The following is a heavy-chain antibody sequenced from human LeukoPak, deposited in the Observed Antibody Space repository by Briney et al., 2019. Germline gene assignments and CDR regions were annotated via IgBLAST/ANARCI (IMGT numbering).Heavy chain of an antibody. CDR1: GYTFTRYG. D-gene: IGHD5-24*01. CDR3: ARDSSRESGRYGAFDI. CDR2: LSAYNGNT. J-gene: IGHJ3*02. V-gene: IGHV1-18*01. Sequence: ASVKVSCKASGYTFTRYGISWVRQAPGQGLEWMGWLSAYNGNTNYAQKLQDRVTMTTDTSTSTAYMELRSLRSDDTAVYYCARDSSRESGRYGAFDIWGQGTMVTVS.